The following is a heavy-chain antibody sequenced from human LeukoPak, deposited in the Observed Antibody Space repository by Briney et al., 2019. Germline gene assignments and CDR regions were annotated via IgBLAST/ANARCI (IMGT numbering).Heavy chain of an antibody. CDR2: ISSSSSYI. D-gene: IGHD6-6*01. Sequence: GGSLRLSCAASGFTFSSYGMNWVRQAPGKGLEWVSSISSSSSYIYYADSVKGRFTISRDNAKNSLYLQMNSLRAEDTAVYYCARDERGAARPYWGQGTLVTVSS. CDR3: ARDERGAARPY. V-gene: IGHV3-21*01. CDR1: GFTFSSYG. J-gene: IGHJ4*02.